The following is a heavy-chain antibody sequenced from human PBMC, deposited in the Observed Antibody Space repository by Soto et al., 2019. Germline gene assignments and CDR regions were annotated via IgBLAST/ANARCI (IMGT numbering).Heavy chain of an antibody. J-gene: IGHJ2*01. D-gene: IGHD1-7*01. CDR1: GFTFDDYA. CDR2: ISWSSGSI. CDR3: VKDTATTLARWYFDL. V-gene: IGHV3-9*01. Sequence: EVQLVESGGGLVQPGGSLRLSCAASGFTFDDYAMHWVRQAPGKGLEWVSGISWSSGSIGYVDSVKGRFTISRDNAKNSLYLQMNSPRPEDTALYYCVKDTATTLARWYFDLWGRGTLVTVSS.